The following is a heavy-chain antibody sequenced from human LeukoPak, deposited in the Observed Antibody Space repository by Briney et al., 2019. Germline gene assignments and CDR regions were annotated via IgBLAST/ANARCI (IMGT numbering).Heavy chain of an antibody. D-gene: IGHD3-22*01. J-gene: IGHJ5*02. CDR2: IYYSGST. CDR3: ARDLYYDSSGYYPFDP. V-gene: IGHV4-39*07. CDR1: GGSISSSSYY. Sequence: SETLSLTCTVSGGSISSSSYYWGWIRQPPGKGLEWIGSIYYSGSTYYNPSLKSRVTISVDTSKNQFSLKLSSVTAADTAVYYCARDLYYDSSGYYPFDPWGQGTLVTVSS.